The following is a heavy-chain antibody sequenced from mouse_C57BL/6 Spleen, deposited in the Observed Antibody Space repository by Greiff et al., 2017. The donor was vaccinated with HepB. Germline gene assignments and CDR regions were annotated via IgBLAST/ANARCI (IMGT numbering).Heavy chain of an antibody. Sequence: VKLQESGAELVKPGASVKISCKASGYAFSSYWMNWVKQRPGKGLEWIGQIYPGDGDTNYNGKFKGKATLTADKSSSTAYMQLSSLTSEDSAVYFCARGGFYYGNNGWFAYWGQGTLVTVSA. J-gene: IGHJ3*01. CDR1: GYAFSSYW. V-gene: IGHV1-80*01. CDR3: ARGGFYYGNNGWFAY. CDR2: IYPGDGDT. D-gene: IGHD2-1*01.